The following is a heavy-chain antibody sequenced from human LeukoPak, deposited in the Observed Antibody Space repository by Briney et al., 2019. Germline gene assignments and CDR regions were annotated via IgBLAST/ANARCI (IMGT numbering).Heavy chain of an antibody. CDR2: ISYDGSNK. V-gene: IGHV3-30*03. J-gene: IGHJ4*02. Sequence: PGGSLRLSCAASGFTFSSYGMHWVRQAPGKGLEWVAVISYDGSNKYYADSVKGRFTISRDNSKNTLYLQMNSLRAEDTAVYYCATSSGWYFVYWSQGTLVTVSS. CDR1: GFTFSSYG. D-gene: IGHD6-19*01. CDR3: ATSSGWYFVY.